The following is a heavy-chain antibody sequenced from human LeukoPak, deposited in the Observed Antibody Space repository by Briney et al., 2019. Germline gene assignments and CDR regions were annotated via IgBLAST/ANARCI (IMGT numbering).Heavy chain of an antibody. D-gene: IGHD3-10*01. CDR2: IYHSGST. CDR1: GYSISSGYY. CDR3: ARMRENRITMVRGVIDY. J-gene: IGHJ4*02. V-gene: IGHV4-38-2*02. Sequence: SETLSLTCTVSGYSISSGYYWGWIRQPPGKGLEWIGSIYHSGSTNYNPSLKSRVTISVDTSKNQFSLKLSSVTAADTAVYYCARMRENRITMVRGVIDYWGQGTLVTVSS.